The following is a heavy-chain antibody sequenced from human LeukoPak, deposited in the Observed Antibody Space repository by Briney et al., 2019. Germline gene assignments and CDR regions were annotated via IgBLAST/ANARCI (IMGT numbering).Heavy chain of an antibody. Sequence: GGSLRLSCAPSGFTSWDAWTSWVSEAPGGGLGWVGRVKSKTHGGTTAYAAPVKGRFTISRDDSKTTVYLQMNSLKSEDAALYYCTTERPYFDNWGQGTLVTVSS. V-gene: IGHV3-15*01. CDR3: TTERPYFDN. J-gene: IGHJ4*02. CDR1: GFTSWDAW. CDR2: VKSKTHGGTT.